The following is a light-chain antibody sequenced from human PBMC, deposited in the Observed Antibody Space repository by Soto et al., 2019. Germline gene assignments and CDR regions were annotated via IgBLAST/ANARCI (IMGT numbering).Light chain of an antibody. J-gene: IGKJ4*01. CDR3: HQYYAAPQT. CDR2: WAS. CDR1: QSVLYSSNNKNY. Sequence: DIVMTQSPDSLAVSLGERATINCKSSQSVLYSSNNKNYLAWYQQKPGQPPKLLIHWASTREAGVPDRFSGRGSGKDFTFTISSLQAEDVAVYYCHQYYAAPQTFGGGTKVEI. V-gene: IGKV4-1*01.